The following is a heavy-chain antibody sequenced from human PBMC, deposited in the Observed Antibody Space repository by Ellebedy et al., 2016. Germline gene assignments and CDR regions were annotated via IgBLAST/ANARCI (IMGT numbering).Heavy chain of an antibody. CDR1: GGTFSSYA. CDR2: IIPILGIA. CDR3: ARDPEWFGYYYYGMDV. V-gene: IGHV1-69*04. Sequence: ASVKVSCKASGGTFSSYAISWVRQAPGQGLEWMGRIIPILGIANYAQKFQGRVTITADKSTSTAYMELSSLRSEDTAVYYCARDPEWFGYYYYGMDVWGQGTTVTVSS. J-gene: IGHJ6*02. D-gene: IGHD3-10*01.